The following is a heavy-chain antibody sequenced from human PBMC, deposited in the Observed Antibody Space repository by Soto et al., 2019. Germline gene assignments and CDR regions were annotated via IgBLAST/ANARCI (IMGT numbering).Heavy chain of an antibody. CDR2: IWYDGSNK. Sequence: GGSLRLSCAASGFTFSSYGMHWVRQAPDKGLEWVAVIWYDGSNKYYADSVKGRFTISRDNSKNTLYLQMNSLRAEDTAVYYCARDFSGYSGYDSLGYFDYWGQGTLVTVSS. D-gene: IGHD5-12*01. CDR1: GFTFSSYG. J-gene: IGHJ4*02. CDR3: ARDFSGYSGYDSLGYFDY. V-gene: IGHV3-33*01.